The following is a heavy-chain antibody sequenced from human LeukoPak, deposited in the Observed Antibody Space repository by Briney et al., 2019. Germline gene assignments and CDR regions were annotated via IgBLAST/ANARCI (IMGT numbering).Heavy chain of an antibody. CDR3: ARGLVAAGTFYYYYYYGMDV. Sequence: ASVKVSCKASGYTFTSYDINWVRQATGQGLEWMGWMNPNSGNTGYAQKFQGRVTMTRNTSISTAYMEVSSLRSEGTAVYYCARGLVAAGTFYYYYYYGMDVWGQGTTVTVSS. CDR2: MNPNSGNT. CDR1: GYTFTSYD. V-gene: IGHV1-8*01. D-gene: IGHD6-13*01. J-gene: IGHJ6*02.